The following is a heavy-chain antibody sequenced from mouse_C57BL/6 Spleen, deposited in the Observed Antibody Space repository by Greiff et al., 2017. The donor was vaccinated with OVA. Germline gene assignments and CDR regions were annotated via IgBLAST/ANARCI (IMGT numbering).Heavy chain of an antibody. CDR2: IRYDGSN. J-gene: IGHJ2*01. V-gene: IGHV3-6*01. CDR1: GYSITSGYY. Sequence: DVQLQESGPGLVKPSQSLSLSCSVTGYSITSGYYWNWIRQFPGNKLEWMGYIRYDGSNNYNPYFKNRISITRDTSENPFFLKLNSVTTEDTAKYYGARGEAITTRVWFDYWGQGTTVTVSA. CDR3: ARGEAITTRVWFDY. D-gene: IGHD1-1*01.